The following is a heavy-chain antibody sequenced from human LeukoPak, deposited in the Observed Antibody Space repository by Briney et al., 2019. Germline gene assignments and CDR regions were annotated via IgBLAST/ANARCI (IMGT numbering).Heavy chain of an antibody. CDR2: ISGSGDST. CDR3: AELGITMIGGV. CDR1: GFTFSNYA. D-gene: IGHD3-10*02. Sequence: GGSLRLSCAASGFTFSNYAMRWVRQAPGKGLEWVSGISGSGDSTYYADSVKGRFTISRDNSKNSLYLQMNSLRAEDTAVYYCAELGITMIGGVWGKGTTVTISS. J-gene: IGHJ6*04. V-gene: IGHV3-23*01.